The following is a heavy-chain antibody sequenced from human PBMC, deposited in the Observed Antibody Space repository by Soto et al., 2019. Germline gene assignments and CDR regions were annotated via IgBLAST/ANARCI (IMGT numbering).Heavy chain of an antibody. V-gene: IGHV3-48*01. CDR2: ITSSSSTI. J-gene: IGHJ3*02. CDR3: ARDRLKDSSGYHAFDI. Sequence: GGSLRLSCAASGFTFNSYSMNWVRQAPGKGLEWVSYITSSSSTIYYADSVKGRFTISRDNAKNSLYLQMNSLRVEDTAVYYCARDRLKDSSGYHAFDIWGQGTMVTVSS. D-gene: IGHD3-22*01. CDR1: GFTFNSYS.